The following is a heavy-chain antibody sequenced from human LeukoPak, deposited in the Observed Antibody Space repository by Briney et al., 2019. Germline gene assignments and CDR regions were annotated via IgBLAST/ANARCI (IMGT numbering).Heavy chain of an antibody. CDR3: ARDRAGPFAFDI. Sequence: SETLSLTCTVSGYSISSGYYWGWIRQPPGKGLEWIGSIYHSGSTYYNPSLKSRVTISVDTSKNQFSLKLSSVTAADTAVYYCARDRAGPFAFDIWGQGTMVTVSS. V-gene: IGHV4-38-2*02. CDR1: GYSISSGYY. CDR2: IYHSGST. J-gene: IGHJ3*02.